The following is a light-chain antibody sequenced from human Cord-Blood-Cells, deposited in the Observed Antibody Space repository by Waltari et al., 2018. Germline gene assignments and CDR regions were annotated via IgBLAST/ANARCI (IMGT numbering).Light chain of an antibody. CDR2: DVS. CDR3: SSYTSSSTEV. CDR1: RSDVGGYNY. J-gene: IGLJ2*01. Sequence: QSALTQPASVSGSPGPSITISCTGTRSDVGGYNYVSWYQQHPGKAPKLMIYDVSNRPSGVSNRFSGSKSGNTASLTISGLQAEDEADYYCSSYTSSSTEVFGGGTKLTVL. V-gene: IGLV2-14*01.